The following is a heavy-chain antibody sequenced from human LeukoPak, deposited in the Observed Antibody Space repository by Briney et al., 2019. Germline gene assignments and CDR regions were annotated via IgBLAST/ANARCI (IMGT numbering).Heavy chain of an antibody. Sequence: GGSLRLSCAASGFTFSSYAMSWVRQAPGKGLEWVSAISGSGVTTYYADSVKGRFTISRDNSKNTLYLQMNSLRAEDTAVYYCAGHHPRNTVDFWGQGTLVTVSS. CDR2: ISGSGVTT. CDR3: AGHHPRNTVDF. V-gene: IGHV3-23*01. J-gene: IGHJ4*02. CDR1: GFTFSSYA. D-gene: IGHD2-8*02.